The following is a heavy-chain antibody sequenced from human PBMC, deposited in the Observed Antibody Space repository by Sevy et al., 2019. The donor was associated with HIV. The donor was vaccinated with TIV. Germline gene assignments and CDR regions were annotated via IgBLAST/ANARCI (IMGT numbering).Heavy chain of an antibody. CDR1: GDSITIGNYY. Sequence: SETLSLTCTVSGDSITIGNYYWNWIRQPPGKGLEWIGYIHYSGTTYYHPSLKSRITMSVDTSKNQFSLKLNSVTAADTGVYYCARDQGYYDSNGYRIAFDLWGQGTMVTVSS. CDR2: IHYSGTT. CDR3: ARDQGYYDSNGYRIAFDL. D-gene: IGHD3-22*01. V-gene: IGHV4-30-4*01. J-gene: IGHJ3*01.